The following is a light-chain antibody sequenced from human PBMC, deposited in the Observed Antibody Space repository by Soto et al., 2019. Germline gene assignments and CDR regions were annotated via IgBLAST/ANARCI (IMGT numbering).Light chain of an antibody. J-gene: IGKJ1*01. CDR2: QAS. V-gene: IGKV1-5*03. CDR1: QDIALW. Sequence: DIQMTQSPSSLSASVGDRVTITCRASQDIALWLAWYQQKPGKAPKLLVYQASQLESGVPSRFSGSGSGTEFSLTISSLQPDDRATYYCQQYGDFFRTFGQGTKVEVK. CDR3: QQYGDFFRT.